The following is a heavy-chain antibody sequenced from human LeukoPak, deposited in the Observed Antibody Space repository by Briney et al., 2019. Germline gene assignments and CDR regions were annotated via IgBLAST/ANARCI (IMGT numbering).Heavy chain of an antibody. J-gene: IGHJ5*02. CDR1: GFTSSSYW. D-gene: IGHD3-10*01. CDR2: ISGDGTAR. CDR3: VRGRGSYGWFDP. Sequence: GGSLRLSCAASGFTSSSYWMHWVRKVPGKGLVWVSRISGDGTARNYADSVKGRFTISRDDAKNTVDLQMNSLRGEDTAVYYCVRGRGSYGWFDPWGQGTLVTVSS. V-gene: IGHV3-74*01.